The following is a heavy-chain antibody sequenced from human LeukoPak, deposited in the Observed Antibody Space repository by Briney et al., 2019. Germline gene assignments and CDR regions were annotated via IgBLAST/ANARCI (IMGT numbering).Heavy chain of an antibody. CDR1: GFSLNTDGVA. D-gene: IGHD6-13*01. CDR3: AHQYTSSWWANFDF. Sequence: SGPTLVKPTQTLTLTCTFSGFSLNTDGVAVGWVRQPPGKALEWLALIYWDGDKRYSPYLGSRLTVTRDTSENKVVLTVTDVQPVDTATYFCAHQYTSSWWANFDFWGQGALVTVSS. CDR2: IYWDGDK. V-gene: IGHV2-5*02. J-gene: IGHJ4*02.